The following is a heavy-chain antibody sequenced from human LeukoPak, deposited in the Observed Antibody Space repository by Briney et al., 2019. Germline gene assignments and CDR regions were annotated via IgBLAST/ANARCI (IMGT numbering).Heavy chain of an antibody. V-gene: IGHV3-30*04. CDR1: GFTFSDYA. J-gene: IGHJ3*02. CDR3: ANKGTINAFDI. D-gene: IGHD4/OR15-4a*01. CDR2: IVYDGSSK. Sequence: PGGSLRLSCAASGFTFSDYAMHWVRQAPGKGLEWVAVIVYDGSSKYYADSVKGRFTISRDNSKNTLYLQMNSLRAEDTAVYYCANKGTINAFDIWGQGTMVTVSS.